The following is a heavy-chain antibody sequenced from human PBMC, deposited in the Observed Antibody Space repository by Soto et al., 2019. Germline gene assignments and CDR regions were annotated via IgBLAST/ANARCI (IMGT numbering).Heavy chain of an antibody. V-gene: IGHV3-33*01. CDR2: IWYDGSNK. CDR3: ARDFPRYSSSWPKGAYYYYGMDV. J-gene: IGHJ6*02. Sequence: PGGSLRLSCAASGFTFSSYGMHWVRQAPGKGLEWVAVIWYDGSNKYYADSVKGRFTISRDNSKNTLYLQMNSLRAEDTAVYYCARDFPRYSSSWPKGAYYYYGMDVWGQGTTVTVSS. CDR1: GFTFSSYG. D-gene: IGHD6-13*01.